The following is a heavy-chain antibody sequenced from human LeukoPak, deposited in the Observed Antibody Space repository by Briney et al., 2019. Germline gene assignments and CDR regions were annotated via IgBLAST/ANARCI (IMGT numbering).Heavy chain of an antibody. CDR1: GFTFSKYG. V-gene: IGHV3-30*12. CDR2: ISHNGSNK. CDR3: ARDRGSNDPIDY. D-gene: IGHD2-15*01. Sequence: GGSLRLSCAASGFTFSKYGMHWVRQAPGKGLEWVAVISHNGSNKYYADSVKGRFTTSRDNSKNKLYLQMNSLRAEDTAVYYCARDRGSNDPIDYWGQGTLVTVSS. J-gene: IGHJ4*02.